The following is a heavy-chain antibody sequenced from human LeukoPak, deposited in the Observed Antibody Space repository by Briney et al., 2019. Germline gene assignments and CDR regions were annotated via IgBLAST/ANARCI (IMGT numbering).Heavy chain of an antibody. V-gene: IGHV4-34*01. CDR3: ARRDRRRSVLLWFGGHFDY. D-gene: IGHD3-10*01. Sequence: GSLRLSCAASGFTFSSYGMHWVRQPPGKGLEWIGEINHSGSTNYNPSLKSRVTISVDTSKNQFSLKLSSVTAADTAVYYCARRDRRRSVLLWFGGHFDYWGQGTLVTVSS. CDR1: GFTFSSYG. CDR2: INHSGST. J-gene: IGHJ4*02.